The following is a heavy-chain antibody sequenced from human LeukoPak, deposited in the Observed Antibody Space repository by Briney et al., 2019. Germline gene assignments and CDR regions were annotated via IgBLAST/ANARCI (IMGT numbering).Heavy chain of an antibody. CDR1: GGSISGFY. Sequence: PSETLSLTCTVSGGSISGFYWSWIRQPAGKGLEWIGRIYNSASTNYNPSLKSRVTMSVDTSKNQFSLKLTSVTAADTAVYYCARHRSSSWTRDWFDPWGQGTLVTVSS. CDR2: IYNSAST. V-gene: IGHV4-4*07. CDR3: ARHRSSSWTRDWFDP. J-gene: IGHJ5*02. D-gene: IGHD6-13*01.